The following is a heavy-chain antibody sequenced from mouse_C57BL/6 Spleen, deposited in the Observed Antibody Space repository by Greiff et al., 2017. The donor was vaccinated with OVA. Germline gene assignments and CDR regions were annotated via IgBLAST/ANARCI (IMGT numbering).Heavy chain of an antibody. J-gene: IGHJ2*01. Sequence: EVQGVESGGGLVKPGGSLKISCAASGFTFSSYAMSWVRQTPEKRLEWVATISDGGSYTYYPDNVKGRFTISRDNAKNNLYLQMSHLKSEDTAMYYCARDGNDYPYFDYWGQGTTLTVSS. CDR1: GFTFSSYA. CDR2: ISDGGSYT. CDR3: ARDGNDYPYFDY. D-gene: IGHD2-4*01. V-gene: IGHV5-4*01.